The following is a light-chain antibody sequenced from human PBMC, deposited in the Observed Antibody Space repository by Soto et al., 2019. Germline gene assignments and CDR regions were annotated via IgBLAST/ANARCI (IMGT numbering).Light chain of an antibody. Sequence: DIQMTQSPSTLSASVGDRVTITCRASQSISTWLAWYQQKPGKAPKVLIYKASSLESGVPSRFSGSGSGTEFTLTISSLQPDDFATYYCQQYNSPYTFGQGTKLDIK. CDR2: KAS. CDR3: QQYNSPYT. CDR1: QSISTW. V-gene: IGKV1-5*03. J-gene: IGKJ2*01.